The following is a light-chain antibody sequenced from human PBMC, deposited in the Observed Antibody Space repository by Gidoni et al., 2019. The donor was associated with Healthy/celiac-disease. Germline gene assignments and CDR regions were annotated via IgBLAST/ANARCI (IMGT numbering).Light chain of an antibody. CDR2: DNN. Sequence: QSVLTQPHSVSAAPGQKVTISCSGSSSNIGNNYVSWYQQLPGTAPKLLIYDNNKRPSGIPDRFSGSKSGTSATLGITGLQTGDAADYYCGTWDSSLSAWVFGGGTKLTVL. CDR1: SSNIGNNY. CDR3: GTWDSSLSAWV. V-gene: IGLV1-51*01. J-gene: IGLJ3*02.